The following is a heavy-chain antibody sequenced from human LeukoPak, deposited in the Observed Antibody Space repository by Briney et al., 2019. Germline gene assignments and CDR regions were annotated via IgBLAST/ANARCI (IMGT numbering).Heavy chain of an antibody. J-gene: IGHJ4*02. Sequence: GASVKVSCKASGYTFTSYGISWVRQAPGEGVEWMGWISAYNGNTNYAQKLQGRVTMTTDTSTSTAYMELRSLRSDDTAVYYCARGTYYYDSSGYYSFDYWGQGTLVTVSS. CDR3: ARGTYYYDSSGYYSFDY. D-gene: IGHD3-22*01. V-gene: IGHV1-18*01. CDR1: GYTFTSYG. CDR2: ISAYNGNT.